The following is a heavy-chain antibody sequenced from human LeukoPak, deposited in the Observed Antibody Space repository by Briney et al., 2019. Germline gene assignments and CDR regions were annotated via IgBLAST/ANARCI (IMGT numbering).Heavy chain of an antibody. CDR2: IYYSGST. CDR1: GGSISSYY. D-gene: IGHD3-22*01. J-gene: IGHJ3*02. V-gene: IGHV4-59*01. Sequence: SETLSLTCTVSGGSISSYYWSWIRQPPGKGLEWIRYIYYSGSTNYSPSLKSRVTISLDTSKNQFSLKLSSVTAADTAVYYCARVGYYDSSGYYPGAFDIWGQGTMVTVSS. CDR3: ARVGYYDSSGYYPGAFDI.